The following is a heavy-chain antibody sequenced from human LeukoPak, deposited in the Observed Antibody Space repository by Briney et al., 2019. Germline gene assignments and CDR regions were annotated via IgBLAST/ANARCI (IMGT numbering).Heavy chain of an antibody. CDR1: GYTFTSYD. Sequence: ASVKVSCKASGYTFTSYDINWVRQATGQGLEWMGWMNPNSGNTGYAQKFQGRVTITRNTSISTAYMELSSLRSEDTAVYYCARGRPDIVATIPGYYYMDVWGKGTTVTVSS. CDR3: ARGRPDIVATIPGYYYMDV. D-gene: IGHD5-12*01. CDR2: MNPNSGNT. J-gene: IGHJ6*03. V-gene: IGHV1-8*03.